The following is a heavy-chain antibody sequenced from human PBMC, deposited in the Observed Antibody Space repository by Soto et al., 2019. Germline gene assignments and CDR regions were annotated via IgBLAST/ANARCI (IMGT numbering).Heavy chain of an antibody. V-gene: IGHV4-31*03. Sequence: NPSETLSLTCTVSGGSISSGGYYWSWIRQHPGKGLEWIGYIYYSGSTYYNPSLKSRVTISVDTSENQFSLKLSSVTAADTAVYYCARGTMVRGSNWFDPWGQGTLVTVSS. CDR1: GGSISSGGYY. CDR2: IYYSGST. J-gene: IGHJ5*02. D-gene: IGHD3-10*01. CDR3: ARGTMVRGSNWFDP.